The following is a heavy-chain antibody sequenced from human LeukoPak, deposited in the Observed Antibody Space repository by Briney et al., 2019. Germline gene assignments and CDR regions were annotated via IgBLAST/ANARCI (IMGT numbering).Heavy chain of an antibody. CDR1: GFTFSSYA. V-gene: IGHV3-23*01. Sequence: PGGPLRLSCAASGFTFSSYAMSWVRQAPGKGLEWVSAISGSGGSTYYADSVKGRFTISRDNSKNTLYLQMNSLRAEDTAVYYCAEGPIAAPDAFDIWGQGTMVTVSS. J-gene: IGHJ3*02. D-gene: IGHD2-15*01. CDR3: AEGPIAAPDAFDI. CDR2: ISGSGGST.